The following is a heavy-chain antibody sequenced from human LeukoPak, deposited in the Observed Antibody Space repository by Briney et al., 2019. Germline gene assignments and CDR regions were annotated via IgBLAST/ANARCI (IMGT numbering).Heavy chain of an antibody. CDR1: GFTFSNHW. J-gene: IGHJ4*02. Sequence: GGSLRLSCSASGFTFSNHWLNWVRQAPGKGLEWVANINKDGSEKNYVDSVKGRFTISRDNAKNSLYLQMNYLRPEDTAVYYCARQDHGPDYWGQGTLVTVSS. CDR2: INKDGSEK. D-gene: IGHD1-14*01. CDR3: ARQDHGPDY. V-gene: IGHV3-7*01.